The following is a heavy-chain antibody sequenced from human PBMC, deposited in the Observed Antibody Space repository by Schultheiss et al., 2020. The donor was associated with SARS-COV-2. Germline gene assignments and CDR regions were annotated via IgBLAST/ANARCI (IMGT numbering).Heavy chain of an antibody. CDR1: GYTFTSYG. CDR2: IIPILGIA. J-gene: IGHJ5*02. Sequence: GGSLRLSCKASGYTFTSYGISWVRQAPGQGLEWMGRIIPILGIANYAQKFQGRVTMTRNTSISTAYMELSSLRSEDTAVYYCARGGGSSSMWFDPWGQGTLVTVSS. CDR3: ARGGGSSSMWFDP. D-gene: IGHD6-6*01. V-gene: IGHV1-69*04.